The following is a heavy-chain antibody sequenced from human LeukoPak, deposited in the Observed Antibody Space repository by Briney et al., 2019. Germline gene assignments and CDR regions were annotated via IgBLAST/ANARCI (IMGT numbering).Heavy chain of an antibody. CDR1: GYTFTGYY. CDR3: ARGVEPLAANTLAY. D-gene: IGHD1-14*01. J-gene: IGHJ4*02. CDR2: LYSDGNT. V-gene: IGHV3-53*01. Sequence: ASVKVSCKASGYTFTGYYMHWVRQAPGKGLEWVSVLYSDGNTKYADSVQGRFIISRDNSKNTLYLEMNSLRPDDTAVYYCARGVEPLAANTLAYWGQGTLVTVSS.